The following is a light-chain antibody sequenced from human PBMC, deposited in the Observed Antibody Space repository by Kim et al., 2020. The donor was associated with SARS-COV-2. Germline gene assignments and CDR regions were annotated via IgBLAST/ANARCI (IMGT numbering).Light chain of an antibody. CDR2: GAS. Sequence: SPGDRATLSCRASQSVSSSYLAWYQQKPGQSPRLLIYGASSRATGIPDRFSGSGSGTDFTLTISRLEPEDFAVYYCQQYGRSPWTFGQGTKVDIK. J-gene: IGKJ1*01. V-gene: IGKV3-20*01. CDR1: QSVSSSY. CDR3: QQYGRSPWT.